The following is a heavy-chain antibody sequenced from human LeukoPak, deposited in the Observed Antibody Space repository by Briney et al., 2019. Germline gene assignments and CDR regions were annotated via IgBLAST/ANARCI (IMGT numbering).Heavy chain of an antibody. J-gene: IGHJ6*02. Sequence: QAGGSLRLSCAASGFTFSSYSMNWVRQAPGKGLEWVSYISSSSSTIYYADSVKGRFTISRDNAKNSLYLQMNSLRDEDTAVYYCARDRSGPGYYYYGMDVWGQGTTVTVSS. CDR3: ARDRSGPGYYYYGMDV. V-gene: IGHV3-48*02. D-gene: IGHD3-3*01. CDR2: ISSSSSTI. CDR1: GFTFSSYS.